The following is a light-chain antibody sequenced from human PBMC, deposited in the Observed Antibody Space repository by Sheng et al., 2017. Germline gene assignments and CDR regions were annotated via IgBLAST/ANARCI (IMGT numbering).Light chain of an antibody. CDR1: QSVSTN. Sequence: IVLTQSPATLSVSPGDRATLSCRAAQSVSTNLAWYQQKPGQAPRLLIRGASTRATGVPARFSGSGSGTDFTLTISSLEPEDFAVYYCQQRSKWPVTFGPGTKVDIK. CDR3: QQRSKWPVT. V-gene: IGKV3-11*01. J-gene: IGKJ3*01. CDR2: GAS.